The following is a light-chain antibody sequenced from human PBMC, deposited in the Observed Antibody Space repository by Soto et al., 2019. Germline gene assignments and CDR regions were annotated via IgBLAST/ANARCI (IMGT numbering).Light chain of an antibody. CDR2: GTS. J-gene: IGKJ2*01. V-gene: IGKV3-20*01. CDR3: QQFVNSPYT. Sequence: EIVLTQSPGTLSLSPGERATLFCRASQSAANNYIAWYQQKPGQAPSLLIYGTSKRATGIPDRFNGSGSGTDFTLHITSVAPEYVAVYYCQQFVNSPYTFGQGTKLEI. CDR1: QSAANNY.